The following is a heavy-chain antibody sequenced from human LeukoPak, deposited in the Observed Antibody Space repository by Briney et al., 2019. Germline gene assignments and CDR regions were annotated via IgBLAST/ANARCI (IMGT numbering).Heavy chain of an antibody. CDR1: GYTLTELS. J-gene: IGHJ5*02. V-gene: IGHV1-24*01. Sequence: ASVKVSCKVSGYTLTELSMHWVRQAPGTGLEWTGGFDPEDGETIYAQKFQGRVTMTEDTSTDTAYMELSSLRSEDTAVYYCATGWWDGSGSYESNWFDPWGQGTLVTVSS. CDR2: FDPEDGET. D-gene: IGHD3-10*01. CDR3: ATGWWDGSGSYESNWFDP.